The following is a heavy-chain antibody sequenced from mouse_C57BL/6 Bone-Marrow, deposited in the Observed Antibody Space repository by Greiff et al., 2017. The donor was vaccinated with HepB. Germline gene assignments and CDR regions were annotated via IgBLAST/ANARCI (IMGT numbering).Heavy chain of an antibody. Sequence: LQESGPELVKPGASVKLSCKASGYTFTSYDINWVKQRPGQGLEWIGWIYPRDGSTNYNEKFKGKATLTVDTSSSTAYMELHSLTSEDSAVYFCARRRLRRWYFDVWGTGTTVTVSS. V-gene: IGHV1-85*01. CDR3: ARRRLRRWYFDV. J-gene: IGHJ1*03. D-gene: IGHD2-4*01. CDR1: GYTFTSYD. CDR2: IYPRDGST.